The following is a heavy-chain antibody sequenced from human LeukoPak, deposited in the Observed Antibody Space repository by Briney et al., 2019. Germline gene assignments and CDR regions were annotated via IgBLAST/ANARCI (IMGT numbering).Heavy chain of an antibody. D-gene: IGHD6-13*01. J-gene: IGHJ4*02. CDR2: INPGGGRT. V-gene: IGHV1-46*01. Sequence: GASVKVSCKASGYTFTDYYVHWVRRAPGLGLEWMGVINPGGGRTTYAQKFQDRVNMTRDTSTSTVSMELSGLTSADTAVYYCARALTLAGTFDYWGQGTLVTVSS. CDR3: ARALTLAGTFDY. CDR1: GYTFTDYY.